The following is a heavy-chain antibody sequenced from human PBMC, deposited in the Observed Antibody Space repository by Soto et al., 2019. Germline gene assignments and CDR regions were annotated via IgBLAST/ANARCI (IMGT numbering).Heavy chain of an antibody. CDR3: ARGIASTSLASFDV. D-gene: IGHD1-1*01. CDR2: ISSTSTNI. Sequence: NPGGSLRLSCVASGFSFSTSIMHWVRQAPGKGLEWIATISSTSTNIYYAGSVKGRFSISRDNPKNSLFLQMNSLRAEDMAVYYCARGIASTSLASFDVWGQGTMVTVSS. J-gene: IGHJ3*01. CDR1: GFSFSTSI. V-gene: IGHV3-21*04.